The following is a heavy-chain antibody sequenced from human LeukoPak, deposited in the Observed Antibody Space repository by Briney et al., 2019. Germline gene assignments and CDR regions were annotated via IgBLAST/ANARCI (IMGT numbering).Heavy chain of an antibody. CDR2: ISAYNGNT. J-gene: IGHJ6*03. V-gene: IGHV1-18*01. CDR1: GYTFTSYG. Sequence: GASVKVSCKASGYTFTSYGISWVRQAPGQGLEWMGWISAYNGNTNYAQKLQGRVTMTTDTSTSTAYMELRSLRSDDTAVYYCASRDCSSTRCPGYYMDVWGKGTTVTVSS. D-gene: IGHD2-2*01. CDR3: ASRDCSSTRCPGYYMDV.